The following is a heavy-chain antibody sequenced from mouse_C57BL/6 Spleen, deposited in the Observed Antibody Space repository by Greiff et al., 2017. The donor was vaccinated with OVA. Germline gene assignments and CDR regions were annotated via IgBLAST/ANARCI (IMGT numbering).Heavy chain of an antibody. Sequence: DVKLVESGGGLVKPGGSLKLSCAASGFTFSDYGMHWVRQAPEKGLEWVAYISSGSSTIYYADTVKGRFTISRDNAKNTLFRQMTNLRSEDTAMYYCARPDSIYYDYCPWYFDVWGTGTTVTVSS. V-gene: IGHV5-17*01. CDR3: ARPDSIYYDYCPWYFDV. CDR1: GFTFSDYG. J-gene: IGHJ1*03. D-gene: IGHD2-4*01. CDR2: ISSGSSTI.